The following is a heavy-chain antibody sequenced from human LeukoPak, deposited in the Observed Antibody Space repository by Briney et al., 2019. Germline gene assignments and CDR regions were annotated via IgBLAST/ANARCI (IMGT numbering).Heavy chain of an antibody. D-gene: IGHD3-10*01. CDR3: ARDVAGSRSH. V-gene: IGHV3-74*01. CDR2: INEHGSIT. J-gene: IGHJ4*02. Sequence: PGGSLRLSCAASGFIFSSYWMHWVRQVPGKGVEGVSRINEHGSITDYADSVKDRFTISRDNAKNTLYLQMNSLRAEDSAVYYCARDVAGSRSHWGQGTLVTVSS. CDR1: GFIFSSYW.